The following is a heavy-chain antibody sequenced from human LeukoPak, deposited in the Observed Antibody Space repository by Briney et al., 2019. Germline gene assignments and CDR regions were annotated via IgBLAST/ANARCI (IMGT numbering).Heavy chain of an antibody. V-gene: IGHV3-30-3*01. CDR1: GFTFSSYA. CDR3: ARTTTGITILGVVPYYMDV. CDR2: ISYDGSNK. Sequence: AGGSLRLSCAASGFTFSSYAMHWVRQAPGKGLESVAVISYDGSNKYYADSVKGRFTISRDNAKNSLYLQMNSLRAEDTAVYYCARTTTGITILGVVPYYMDVWGKGTTVTVSS. J-gene: IGHJ6*03. D-gene: IGHD3-3*01.